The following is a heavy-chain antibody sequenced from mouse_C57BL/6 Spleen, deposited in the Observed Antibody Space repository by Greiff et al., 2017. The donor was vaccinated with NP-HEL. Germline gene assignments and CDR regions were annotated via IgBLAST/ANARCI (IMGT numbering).Heavy chain of an antibody. V-gene: IGHV5-4*01. D-gene: IGHD4-1*01. CDR3: ARDWEFLTGTGDYFDY. J-gene: IGHJ2*01. Sequence: EVQVVESGGGLVKPGGSLKLSCAASGFTFSSYAMSWVRQTPEKRLEWVATISDGGSYTYSPDNVKGRFTISRDNAKNNLYLQMSHLKSEDTAMYYCARDWEFLTGTGDYFDYWGQGTTLTVSS. CDR1: GFTFSSYA. CDR2: ISDGGSYT.